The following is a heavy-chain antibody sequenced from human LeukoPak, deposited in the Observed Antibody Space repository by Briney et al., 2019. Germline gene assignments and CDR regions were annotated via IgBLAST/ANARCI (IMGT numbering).Heavy chain of an antibody. CDR3: AREIDRRLDY. J-gene: IGHJ4*02. CDR1: RGSLSTFY. Sequence: TSETLSLTCSVSRGSLSTFYWSWIRQPPGKGLEWIGYIYYGGTTNYNPSLKRRVSISADTSKNQFSLRLRNATAADTAVYYCAREIDRRLDYWGQGAPVTVSS. CDR2: IYYGGTT. D-gene: IGHD3-22*01. V-gene: IGHV4-59*01.